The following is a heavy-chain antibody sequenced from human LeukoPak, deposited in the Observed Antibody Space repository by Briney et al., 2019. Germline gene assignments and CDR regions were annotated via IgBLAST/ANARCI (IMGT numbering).Heavy chain of an antibody. CDR2: IWYDGSNK. Sequence: GGSLRLSCAASGFTFSSYGMHWVRQAPGKGLEWVAVIWYDGSNKYYADSVKGRFTISRDNSKNTLYLQMNSLRAENTAVYSCARGITIFGVVTRPDYWGQGTLVTVSS. J-gene: IGHJ4*02. D-gene: IGHD3-3*01. CDR1: GFTFSSYG. V-gene: IGHV3-33*01. CDR3: ARGITIFGVVTRPDY.